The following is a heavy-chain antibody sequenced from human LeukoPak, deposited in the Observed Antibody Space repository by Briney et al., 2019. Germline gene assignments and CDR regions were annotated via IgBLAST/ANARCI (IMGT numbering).Heavy chain of an antibody. Sequence: SETLSLTCTVSGGSISRGGYYWSWIRQHPGKALEWIGYIYYSGSTNYNPSLKSRVTISVDTSKNQFSLKLSSVTAADTAVYYCARAVVGYSGYAFRNWGQGTLVTVSS. CDR1: GGSISRGGYY. CDR2: IYYSGST. V-gene: IGHV4-31*03. CDR3: ARAVVGYSGYAFRN. J-gene: IGHJ4*02. D-gene: IGHD5-12*01.